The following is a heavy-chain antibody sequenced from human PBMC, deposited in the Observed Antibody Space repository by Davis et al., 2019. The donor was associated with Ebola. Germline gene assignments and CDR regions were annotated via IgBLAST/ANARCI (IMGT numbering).Heavy chain of an antibody. CDR3: ARIVVVPAAMRSRDYYYYGMDV. Sequence: SETLSLTCAVYGGSFSGYYWSWIRQPPGKWLEWIGEINHSGSTNYNPSLKSRVTISVDTSKNQFSLKLSSVTAADTAVYYCARIVVVPAAMRSRDYYYYGMDVWGQGTTVTVSS. J-gene: IGHJ6*02. D-gene: IGHD2-2*01. V-gene: IGHV4-34*01. CDR2: INHSGST. CDR1: GGSFSGYY.